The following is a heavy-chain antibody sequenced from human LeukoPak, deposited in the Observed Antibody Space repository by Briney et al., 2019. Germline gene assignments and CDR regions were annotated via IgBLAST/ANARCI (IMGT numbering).Heavy chain of an antibody. V-gene: IGHV3-74*01. CDR2: INSDGSST. D-gene: IGHD3-10*01. CDR3: ARVLLWFGGNDY. J-gene: IGHJ4*02. CDR1: GFTFSRYW. Sequence: GGFLRLSCAASGFTFSRYWMHWVRQAPGKGLVWVSRINSDGSSTSYADSVKGRFTISRDNAKNTLYLLMNSLRDDDTAVYYCARVLLWFGGNDYWGQGALVTVS.